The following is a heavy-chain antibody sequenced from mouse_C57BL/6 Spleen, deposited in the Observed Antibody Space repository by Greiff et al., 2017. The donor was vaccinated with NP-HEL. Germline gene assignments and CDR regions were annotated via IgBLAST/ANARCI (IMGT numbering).Heavy chain of an antibody. CDR1: GYTFTSYW. V-gene: IGHV1-50*01. CDR3: ARGGTTVGGYFDV. CDR2: IDPSDSYT. Sequence: QVHVKQPGAELVKPGASVKLSCKASGYTFTSYWMQWVKQRPGQGLEWIGEIDPSDSYTNYNQKFKGKATLTVDTSSSTAYMQLSSLTSEDSAVYYCARGGTTVGGYFDVWGTGTTVTVSS. J-gene: IGHJ1*03. D-gene: IGHD1-1*01.